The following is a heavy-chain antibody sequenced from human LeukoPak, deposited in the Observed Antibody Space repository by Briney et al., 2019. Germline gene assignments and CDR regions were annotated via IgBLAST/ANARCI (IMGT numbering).Heavy chain of an antibody. V-gene: IGHV1-24*01. CDR1: GYTLTELS. CDR3: ARGYSSPVPNFDY. J-gene: IGHJ4*02. CDR2: FDPEDGET. Sequence: ASVKVSCKVSGYTLTELSMHWVRQAPGKGLEWMGGFDPEDGETIYAQKFQGRVTMTEDTSTDTAYMELPSLTSDDTAVYYCARGYSSPVPNFDYWGQGTLVTVSS. D-gene: IGHD6-13*01.